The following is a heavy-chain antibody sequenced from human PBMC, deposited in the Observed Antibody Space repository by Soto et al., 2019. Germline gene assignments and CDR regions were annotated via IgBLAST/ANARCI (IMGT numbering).Heavy chain of an antibody. CDR3: ARARITIFGVVSYYYYGMDV. J-gene: IGHJ6*02. V-gene: IGHV1-69*01. D-gene: IGHD3-3*01. CDR1: GGTFSSYA. CDR2: IIPIFGTA. Sequence: QVRLVQSGAEVKKPGSSVKVSCKASGGTFSSYAISWVRQAPGQGLEWMGGIIPIFGTANYAQKFQGRVTITADESTSTAYMELSSLRSEDTAVYYCARARITIFGVVSYYYYGMDVWGQGTTVTVSS.